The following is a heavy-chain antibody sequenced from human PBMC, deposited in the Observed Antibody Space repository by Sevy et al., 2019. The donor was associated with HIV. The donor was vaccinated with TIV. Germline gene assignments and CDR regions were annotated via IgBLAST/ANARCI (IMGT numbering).Heavy chain of an antibody. CDR1: GGSFSGYY. V-gene: IGHV4-34*01. CDR3: AGGMDYGDSNALDY. Sequence: SETLSLTCAVYGGSFSGYYWSWIRQPPGKGLEWIGEINHSGSTNYNPSLKSRVTISVDTSKNQFSLKLSSVTAADTAVYYCAGGMDYGDSNALDYWGQGTLVTVSS. J-gene: IGHJ4*02. D-gene: IGHD4-17*01. CDR2: INHSGST.